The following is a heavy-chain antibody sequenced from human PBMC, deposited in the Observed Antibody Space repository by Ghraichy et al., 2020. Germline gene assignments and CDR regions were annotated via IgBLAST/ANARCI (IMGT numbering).Heavy chain of an antibody. CDR1: GFTFSSYA. D-gene: IGHD3-22*01. V-gene: IGHV3-30-3*01. CDR2: ISYDGSNK. Sequence: LSLTCAASGFTFSSYAMHWVRQAPGKGLEWVAVISYDGSNKYYADSVKGRFTISRDNSKNTLYLQMNSLRAEDTAVYYCARDLPLGNYYDSRAYDYWGQGTLVTVSS. CDR3: ARDLPLGNYYDSRAYDY. J-gene: IGHJ4*02.